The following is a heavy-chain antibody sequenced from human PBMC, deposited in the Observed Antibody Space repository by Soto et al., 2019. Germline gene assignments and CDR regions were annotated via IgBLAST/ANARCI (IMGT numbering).Heavy chain of an antibody. Sequence: SAPVKVSCKASGYTFTGYYMHWVRQAPGQGLEWMGIINPSGGSTSYAQKFQGRVTMTRDTSTSTVYMELSSLRSEDTAVYYCAADSGSYGPFDYWGQGTLVTVSS. CDR3: AADSGSYGPFDY. V-gene: IGHV1-46*01. CDR2: INPSGGST. D-gene: IGHD1-26*01. J-gene: IGHJ4*02. CDR1: GYTFTGYY.